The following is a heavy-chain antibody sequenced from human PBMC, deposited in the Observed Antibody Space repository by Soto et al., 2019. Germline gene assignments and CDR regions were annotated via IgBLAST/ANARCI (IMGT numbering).Heavy chain of an antibody. CDR1: GGSISSGDYY. D-gene: IGHD5-18*01. Sequence: QVQLQESGPGLVKPSQTLSLTCTVSGGSISSGDYYWSWIRQPPGKGLEWIGYIYYSGSTYYNPSLTSRVTISVDTSKNQLSLKLSAVTAADTAVYYCARGGYSYGDFDYGGQGTLVTVSS. CDR3: ARGGYSYGDFDY. CDR2: IYYSGST. J-gene: IGHJ4*02. V-gene: IGHV4-30-4*01.